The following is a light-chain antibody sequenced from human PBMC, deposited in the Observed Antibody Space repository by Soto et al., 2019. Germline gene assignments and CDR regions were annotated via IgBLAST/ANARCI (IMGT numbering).Light chain of an antibody. CDR1: QSVRTY. CDR3: QQRTNWPPST. J-gene: IGKJ5*01. V-gene: IGKV3-11*01. Sequence: EVVLTQSPATLSLSPGERATLSCRASQSVRTYLAWYQQKPGQVPRLLIHDASSRATGIPARFSGSGSGTDFTLTISSLEPEDFAVYYCQQRTNWPPSTLGQGTRLEIK. CDR2: DAS.